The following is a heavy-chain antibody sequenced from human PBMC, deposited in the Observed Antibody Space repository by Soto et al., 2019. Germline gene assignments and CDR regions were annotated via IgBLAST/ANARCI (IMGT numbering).Heavy chain of an antibody. Sequence: ESGGGVVQPGRSLRLSCAASGFTFSSYGMHWVRQAPGKGLEWVAVIWYDGSNKYYADSVKGRFTISRDNSKNTLYLQMNRLRAEDTAVYYCGRDRWCDFWSTSAFDIWCQGTMVTVSS. CDR1: GFTFSSYG. CDR3: GRDRWCDFWSTSAFDI. D-gene: IGHD3-3*01. V-gene: IGHV3-33*01. J-gene: IGHJ3*02. CDR2: IWYDGSNK.